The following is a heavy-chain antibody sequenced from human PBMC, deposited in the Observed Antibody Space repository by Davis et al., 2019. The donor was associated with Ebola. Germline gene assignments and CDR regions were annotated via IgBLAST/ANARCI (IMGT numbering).Heavy chain of an antibody. D-gene: IGHD3-22*01. Sequence: ASVKVSCKASGYTFADYYIHWVRLAPGQGLEWMGRIDSRSGNTNYAQKFQGRVTMTRDTSITTVYMDLRSLNSDDTAVYYCARAPAWSEINYYCLDYWGQGTLVTVSS. V-gene: IGHV1-2*06. CDR2: IDSRSGNT. CDR1: GYTFADYY. CDR3: ARAPAWSEINYYCLDY. J-gene: IGHJ4*02.